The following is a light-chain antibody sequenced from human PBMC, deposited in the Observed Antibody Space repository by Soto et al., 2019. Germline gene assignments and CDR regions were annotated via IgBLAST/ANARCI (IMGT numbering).Light chain of an antibody. Sequence: ETVLTQSPGTLSLSPGERATLSCRASQAIRSTHLAWYQQKPGQAPRLLMYLSSTRAPGIPDRFSGSGSGTDCTLSISRLEPEDFAVYYCQQYDSSPYTFGQGTKLEIK. CDR3: QQYDSSPYT. J-gene: IGKJ2*01. CDR1: QAIRSTH. V-gene: IGKV3-20*01. CDR2: LSS.